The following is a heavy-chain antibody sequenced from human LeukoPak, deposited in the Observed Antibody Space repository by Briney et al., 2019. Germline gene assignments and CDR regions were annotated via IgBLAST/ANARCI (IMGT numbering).Heavy chain of an antibody. CDR1: GYTLTELS. Sequence: ASVKVSCKVSGYTLTELSMHWVRQAPGKGLEWMGGFDPEDGETIYAQKFQGRVTMTEDSSTDTAYMELSSLRSEDTAVYYCATVKALGSVTGWDYWGQGTLVTVSS. CDR3: ATVKALGSVTGWDY. CDR2: FDPEDGET. J-gene: IGHJ4*02. V-gene: IGHV1-24*01. D-gene: IGHD4-17*01.